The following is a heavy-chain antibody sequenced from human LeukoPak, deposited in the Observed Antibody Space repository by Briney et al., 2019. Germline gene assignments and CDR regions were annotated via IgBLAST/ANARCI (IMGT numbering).Heavy chain of an antibody. CDR2: IYYSGST. D-gene: IGHD3-22*01. Sequence: SETLSLTCSVSGGSISSSSYYWGWIRQPPGKGLEWIGSIYYSGSTYYNPSLKSRVTISVDTSKNQFSLKLSSVTAADTAVYYCARTMIVVVISNDAFDIWGQGTMVTVSS. CDR1: GGSISSSSYY. J-gene: IGHJ3*02. CDR3: ARTMIVVVISNDAFDI. V-gene: IGHV4-39*01.